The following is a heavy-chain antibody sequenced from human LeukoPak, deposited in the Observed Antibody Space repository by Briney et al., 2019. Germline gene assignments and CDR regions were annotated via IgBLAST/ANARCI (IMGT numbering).Heavy chain of an antibody. CDR2: IWYDGSNK. Sequence: GGSLRLSCAASGFTFSSYGMHWVRQAPGKGLEWVAVIWYDGSNKYYADSVKGRFTISRDNSKNTLYLQMNSLRAEDTAVYYCARDRVGWELQYYFDYWGQGTLVTVSS. V-gene: IGHV3-33*01. J-gene: IGHJ4*02. CDR1: GFTFSSYG. D-gene: IGHD1-26*01. CDR3: ARDRVGWELQYYFDY.